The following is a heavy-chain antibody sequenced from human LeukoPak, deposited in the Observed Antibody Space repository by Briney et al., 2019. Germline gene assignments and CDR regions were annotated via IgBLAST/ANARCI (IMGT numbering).Heavy chain of an antibody. CDR1: GYTFTSYY. Sequence: GASVKVSCKASGYTFTSYYMHWVRQAPGQGLEWMGIINPSGGSTSYAQKFQGRVTMTRDTSTSTVYMELSSLRSEDTAVYYCARVDYDSSGYYYDWMNDAFDIWGQGTMVTVSS. J-gene: IGHJ3*02. CDR2: INPSGGST. CDR3: ARVDYDSSGYYYDWMNDAFDI. V-gene: IGHV1-46*01. D-gene: IGHD3-22*01.